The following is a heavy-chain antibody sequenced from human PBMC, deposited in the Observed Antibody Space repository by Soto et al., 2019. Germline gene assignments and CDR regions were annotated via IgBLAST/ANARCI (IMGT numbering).Heavy chain of an antibody. V-gene: IGHV2-5*02. J-gene: IGHJ4*02. D-gene: IGHD2-8*01. Sequence: SGPTLVNPTQTLTLTCTFSGFSLSTSGVGVGWIRQPPEKALEWLAVIFWDDDERYSPSLKNRLSITKDTSKNQVVLTMTHMDPVDTATYYCAHANVWFDYWGQGTLVTVSS. CDR1: GFSLSTSGVG. CDR2: IFWDDDE. CDR3: AHANVWFDY.